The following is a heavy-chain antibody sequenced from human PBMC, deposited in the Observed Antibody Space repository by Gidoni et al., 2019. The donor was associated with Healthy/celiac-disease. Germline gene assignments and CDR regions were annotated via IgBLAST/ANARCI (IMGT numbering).Heavy chain of an antibody. Sequence: QVQLVQSGAEVKKPGASVKVSCKVSGYTLPELSMHWVRQAPGKGLEWMGGFDPEDGETIYAQKFQGRVTMTEDTSTDTAYMELSSLRSEDTAVYYCATIGYSSSWQTNWFDPWGQGTLVTVSS. V-gene: IGHV1-24*01. CDR3: ATIGYSSSWQTNWFDP. D-gene: IGHD6-13*01. CDR1: GYTLPELS. CDR2: FDPEDGET. J-gene: IGHJ5*02.